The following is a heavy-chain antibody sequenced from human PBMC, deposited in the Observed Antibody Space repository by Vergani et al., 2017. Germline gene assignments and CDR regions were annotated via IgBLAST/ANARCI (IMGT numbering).Heavy chain of an antibody. J-gene: IGHJ4*02. Sequence: EVQLVESGGGVVQPGGSLRLSCTASGFTFDDYAMHWVRQAPGKGLEWVSLISGDGGSTYYADSVKGRFTISRDNSKNSLYLQMNSLRTEDTALYYCAKALDHSSSWDEVWDWGQGTLVTVSS. D-gene: IGHD6-13*01. CDR3: AKALDHSSSWDEVWD. CDR2: ISGDGGST. CDR1: GFTFDDYA. V-gene: IGHV3-43*02.